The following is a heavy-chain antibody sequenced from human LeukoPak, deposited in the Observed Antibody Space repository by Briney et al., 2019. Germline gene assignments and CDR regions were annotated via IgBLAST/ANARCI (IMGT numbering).Heavy chain of an antibody. CDR2: ISDSGSIT. CDR3: AKDARRTNGWYFFDY. V-gene: IGHV3-23*01. CDR1: GFAFSSQA. D-gene: IGHD6-19*01. Sequence: GGSLRLSCAASGFAFSSQAMGWVRQAPGKGLEWVSVISDSGSITYYADSVKGRFTISRDNYKNTLFLQMNSLRGEDTAVYYCAKDARRTNGWYFFDYWGQGTLVTVSS. J-gene: IGHJ4*02.